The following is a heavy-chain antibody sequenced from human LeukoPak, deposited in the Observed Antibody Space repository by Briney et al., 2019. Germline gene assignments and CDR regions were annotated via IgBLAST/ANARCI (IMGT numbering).Heavy chain of an antibody. Sequence: GGSLKISCKGSGYSFTSYWIGWVRQMPGKGLEWMGIIYPGDSDTRNSPSFQGQVTISADKSISTAYLQWSSLKASDTVMYYCVRVRDGRVLDYWGQGTLVTVSS. J-gene: IGHJ4*02. V-gene: IGHV5-51*01. D-gene: IGHD2-15*01. CDR2: IYPGDSDT. CDR1: GYSFTSYW. CDR3: VRVRDGRVLDY.